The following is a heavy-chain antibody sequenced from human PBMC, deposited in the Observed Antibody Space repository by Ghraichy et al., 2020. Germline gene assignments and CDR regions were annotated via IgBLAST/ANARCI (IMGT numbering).Heavy chain of an antibody. D-gene: IGHD3-3*02. Sequence: GESLNISCAASGFTFSSYWMSWVRQAPGKGLEWVANIKQDGSEKYYVDSVKGRFTISRDNAKNSLYLQMNSLRAKDTAVYYCARTRQFWSGNRFFDYWGQGTLVTVSS. V-gene: IGHV3-7*03. CDR3: ARTRQFWSGNRFFDY. CDR1: GFTFSSYW. CDR2: IKQDGSEK. J-gene: IGHJ4*02.